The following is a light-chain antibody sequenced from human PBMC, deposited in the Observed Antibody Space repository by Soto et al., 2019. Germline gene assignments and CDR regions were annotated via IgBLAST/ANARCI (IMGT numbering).Light chain of an antibody. CDR3: QHYNSYSEA. Sequence: IQLTHVPSTLXGSXVKSISISCXASQTISSWLAWYQQKPGKAPKLLIYKASTLKSGVPSRFSGSGSGTEFTLTISSLQPDDFATYYCQHYNSYSEAFGQGTKVDIK. CDR1: QTISSW. V-gene: IGKV1-5*03. J-gene: IGKJ1*01. CDR2: KAS.